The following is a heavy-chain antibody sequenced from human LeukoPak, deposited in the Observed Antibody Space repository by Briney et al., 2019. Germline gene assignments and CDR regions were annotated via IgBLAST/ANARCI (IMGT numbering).Heavy chain of an antibody. CDR3: AREYFSSSSGGYYFDS. CDR2: ISGSGGST. V-gene: IGHV3-23*01. D-gene: IGHD6-6*01. CDR1: GFTFSSYA. J-gene: IGHJ4*02. Sequence: GGSLRLSCVASGFTFSSYAMSWVRQAPGKGLEWVSGISGSGGSTYYADSVEGRFTISRDNSKNTLYLQMNILGAEEDSAVYYCAREYFSSSSGGYYFDSWGQGTLVTVSS.